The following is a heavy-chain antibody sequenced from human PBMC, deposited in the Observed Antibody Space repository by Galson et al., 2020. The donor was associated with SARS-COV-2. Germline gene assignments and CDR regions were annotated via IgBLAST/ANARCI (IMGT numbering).Heavy chain of an antibody. Sequence: ESLKISCAASGFTFSSYSMNWVRQAPGKGLEWVSYISSSSSTIYYADSVKGRFTISRDNAKNSLYLQMNSLRAEDTAVYYCARLPNAQMDVWGKGTTVTVSS. CDR3: ARLPNAQMDV. CDR1: GFTFSSYS. D-gene: IGHD2-8*01. J-gene: IGHJ6*04. V-gene: IGHV3-48*04. CDR2: ISSSSSTI.